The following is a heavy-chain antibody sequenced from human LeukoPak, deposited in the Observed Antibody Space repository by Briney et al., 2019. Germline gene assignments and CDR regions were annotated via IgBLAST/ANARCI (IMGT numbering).Heavy chain of an antibody. J-gene: IGHJ4*02. CDR2: IIPIFGTA. V-gene: IGHV1-69*13. CDR3: ARERAAAGNRFNDY. Sequence: ASVKVSCKASGGTFSSYAISWVRQAPGQGLEWMGGIIPIFGTANYAQKFQGRVTITADESTSTAYMELSSLRSEDTAVYYCARERAAAGNRFNDYWGQGTLVTVSS. D-gene: IGHD6-13*01. CDR1: GGTFSSYA.